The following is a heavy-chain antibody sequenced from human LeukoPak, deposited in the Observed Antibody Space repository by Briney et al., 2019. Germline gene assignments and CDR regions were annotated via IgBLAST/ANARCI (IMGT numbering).Heavy chain of an antibody. CDR3: ARGRSGSYYNIGY. V-gene: IGHV1-46*01. CDR1: GYSFSSYY. J-gene: IGHJ4*02. Sequence: ASVKVSFKASGYSFSSYYMHWVRQAPGQGLEWMGIINPNGGSTNYAQKFQGRVTMTRDTSTSTVYMELNSLRSEDTAVYYCARGRSGSYYNIGYWGQGTLVTVSS. D-gene: IGHD3-10*01. CDR2: INPNGGST.